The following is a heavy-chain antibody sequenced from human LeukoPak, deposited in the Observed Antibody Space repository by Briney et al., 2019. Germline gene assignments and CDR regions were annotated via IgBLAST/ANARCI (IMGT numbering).Heavy chain of an antibody. V-gene: IGHV3-30*01. CDR2: MSYDGSNK. CDR3: ARALVGATMDY. Sequence: GRSLRLSCAASGFTFSSYAMHWVRQAPGKGLEWVAVMSYDGSNKYYADSVKGRFTISRDNSKNTLYLQMNSLRAEDTAVYYCARALVGATMDYWGQGTLVTVSS. J-gene: IGHJ4*02. CDR1: GFTFSSYA. D-gene: IGHD1-26*01.